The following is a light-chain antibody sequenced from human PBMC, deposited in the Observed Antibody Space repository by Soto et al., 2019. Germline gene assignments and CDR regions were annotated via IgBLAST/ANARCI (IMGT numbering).Light chain of an antibody. CDR2: RNN. Sequence: QSVLTQEPSASGTPGQTVTISCSGSTSNIGDNTVFWYQQLPRTAPKLLIYRNNKRPSGVPDRFSGSKSGTSASLTISGLRSEDEAVYYCAVWDDGLTALFGGGTKLTVL. CDR3: AVWDDGLTAL. V-gene: IGLV1-47*01. CDR1: TSNIGDNT. J-gene: IGLJ3*02.